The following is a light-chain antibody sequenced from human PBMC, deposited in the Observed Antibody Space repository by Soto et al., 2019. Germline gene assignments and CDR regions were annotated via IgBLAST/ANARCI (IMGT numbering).Light chain of an antibody. V-gene: IGKV3-15*01. CDR2: DTS. CDR1: QSLTSN. Sequence: EIILTQSPATLYVSPGERATLSCRASQSLTSNLDWYQQRPGQAPRLLIYDTSTRATDIPARFSGSGSGTEVTLTIASLQSEDFAVYYCQQYNHWPRMLSFGGGTRV. J-gene: IGKJ4*01. CDR3: QQYNHWPRMLS.